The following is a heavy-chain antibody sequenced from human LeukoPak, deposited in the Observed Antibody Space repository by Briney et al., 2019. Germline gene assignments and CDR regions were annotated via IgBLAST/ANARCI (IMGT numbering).Heavy chain of an antibody. CDR3: ARVGSSGYPIDY. V-gene: IGHV3-11*01. D-gene: IGHD3-22*01. CDR1: GVTFSGEY. J-gene: IGHJ4*02. CDR2: ISSSGSTI. Sequence: LRLSWSASGVTFSGEYMSWRRHTQRKGLEWVSYISSSGSTINYADSVKGRFTISRDSAKKSLFLQMNSLRAEDTAVYYCARVGSSGYPIDYWGQGTLVTGSS.